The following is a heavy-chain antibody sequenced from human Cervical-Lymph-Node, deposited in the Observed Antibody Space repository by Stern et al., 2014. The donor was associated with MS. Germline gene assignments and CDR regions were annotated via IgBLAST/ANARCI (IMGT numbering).Heavy chain of an antibody. D-gene: IGHD6-13*01. CDR3: ARGRGIAAAGPPYFDY. Sequence: VQLEESGPGLVKPSETLSLTCTVSGGSISSYYWSWIRQPPGKGLEWIGYIYYSGSTNYNPSLKSRVTISVDTSKNQFSLKLSSVTAADTAVYYCARGRGIAAAGPPYFDYWGQGTLVTVSS. V-gene: IGHV4-59*01. J-gene: IGHJ4*02. CDR1: GGSISSYY. CDR2: IYYSGST.